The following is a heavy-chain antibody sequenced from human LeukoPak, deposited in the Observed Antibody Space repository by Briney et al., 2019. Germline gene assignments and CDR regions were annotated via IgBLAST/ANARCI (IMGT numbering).Heavy chain of an antibody. CDR1: GCSISTYY. CDR2: IYHSGST. CDR3: ARGGGYASAIGY. V-gene: IGHV4-59*01. D-gene: IGHD5-12*01. J-gene: IGHJ4*02. Sequence: SETLSLTCTLSGCSISTYYWSWLRQPPGKGLEWIGYIYHSGSTNYNPSLKSRVTISVDTSKNQFSLKLSSVTAADTAVYYCARGGGYASAIGYWGQGALVTVSS.